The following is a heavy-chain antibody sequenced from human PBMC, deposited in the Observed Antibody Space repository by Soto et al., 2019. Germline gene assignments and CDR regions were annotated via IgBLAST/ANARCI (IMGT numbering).Heavy chain of an antibody. Sequence: QVKLVQSGTEVKKPGASMKVSCKASGYTFATSGISWVRQAPGQGLEWMGWISAYNGNTNYEQKLQDRVTMTTDTSTSIAYLELRSLRSDDTAVYYCARAGHYYDSSGYANWGQGTLVTVSS. J-gene: IGHJ4*02. V-gene: IGHV1-18*01. D-gene: IGHD3-22*01. CDR3: ARAGHYYDSSGYAN. CDR1: GYTFATSG. CDR2: ISAYNGNT.